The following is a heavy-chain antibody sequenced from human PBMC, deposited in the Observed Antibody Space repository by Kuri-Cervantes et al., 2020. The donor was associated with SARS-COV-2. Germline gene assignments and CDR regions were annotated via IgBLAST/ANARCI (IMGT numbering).Heavy chain of an antibody. D-gene: IGHD5-24*01. CDR2: IYYSGST. Sequence: SETLSLTCTASGGSISSYYWSWIRQPPGKGLEWIGYIYYSGSTNYNPSLKSRVTISVDTSKNQFSLKLSSVTAADTAVYYCARDLGQKRWLQYWYFDLWGRGTLVTVS. J-gene: IGHJ2*01. V-gene: IGHV4-59*01. CDR3: ARDLGQKRWLQYWYFDL. CDR1: GGSISSYY.